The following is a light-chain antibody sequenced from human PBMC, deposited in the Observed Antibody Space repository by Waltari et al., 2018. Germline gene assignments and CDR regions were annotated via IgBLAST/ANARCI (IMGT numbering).Light chain of an antibody. CDR2: DVN. CDR3: CSYAGSYTWV. V-gene: IGLV2-11*01. CDR1: SSDVGGYDY. J-gene: IGLJ1*01. Sequence: QSALTQPRSVSGSPGQSVTISCTGTSSDVGGYDYLSWYQQNPGKAPKLMVFDVNRRPSGVPDRFSGSKSGNTASLTISGLQAEDEADYYCCSYAGSYTWVFGTGTKVTVL.